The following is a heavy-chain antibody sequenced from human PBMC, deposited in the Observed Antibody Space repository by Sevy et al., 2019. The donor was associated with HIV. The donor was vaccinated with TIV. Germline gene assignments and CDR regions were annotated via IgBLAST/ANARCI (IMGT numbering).Heavy chain of an antibody. D-gene: IGHD4-17*01. CDR1: GFTFSSYE. Sequence: GGSLRLSCAASGFTFSSYEMNWVRQAPGKGLEWVSYISNSGTTISYSDSVRGRFTISRDNARNSLYLQVNSLRGEDTAVYYCARDLPPSATTVAHFDHWGQGTLVTVSS. V-gene: IGHV3-48*03. J-gene: IGHJ4*02. CDR3: ARDLPPSATTVAHFDH. CDR2: ISNSGTTI.